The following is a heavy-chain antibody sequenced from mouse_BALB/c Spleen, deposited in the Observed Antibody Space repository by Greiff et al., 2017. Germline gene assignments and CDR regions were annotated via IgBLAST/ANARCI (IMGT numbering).Heavy chain of an antibody. CDR3: ARRGTYYGSWYFDV. CDR2: ISYSGST. CDR1: GYSITSDYA. V-gene: IGHV3-2*02. Sequence: VQLKESGPGLVKPSQSLSLTCTVTGYSITSDYAWNWIRQFPGNKLEWMGYISYSGSTSYNPSLKSRISITRDTSKNQFFLQLNSVTTEDTATYYCARRGTYYGSWYFDVWGAGTTVTVSS. D-gene: IGHD1-1*01. J-gene: IGHJ1*01.